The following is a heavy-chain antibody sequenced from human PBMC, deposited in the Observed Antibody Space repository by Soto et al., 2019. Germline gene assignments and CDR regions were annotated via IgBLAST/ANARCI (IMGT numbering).Heavy chain of an antibody. V-gene: IGHV3-23*01. D-gene: IGHD3-16*01. J-gene: IGHJ6*02. CDR1: GVTLSTYP. CDR2: ISGSGITT. CDR3: AKPPVITSSYYYYDIDV. Sequence: GGSLRLLCAASGVTLSTYPMIWVCQAAGKGLEWVSGISGSGITTYYADFVSGRFSITADNTKQTVFPQMNSLRVEDTAVYYCAKPPVITSSYYYYDIDVWGQGTTVTVSS.